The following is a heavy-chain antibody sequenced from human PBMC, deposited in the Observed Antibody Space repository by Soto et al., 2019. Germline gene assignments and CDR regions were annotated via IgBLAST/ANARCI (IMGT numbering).Heavy chain of an antibody. D-gene: IGHD6-13*01. J-gene: IGHJ4*02. CDR2: IYYSGST. CDR3: ASRYGSSFDY. V-gene: IGHV4-59*08. Sequence: QVQLQESGPGLVKPSETLSLTCTVSGGSISSYYWSWIRQPPGKGREWIGYIYYSGSTNYNPSLKSRVTISVDTSKNQFSLKLSSVTAADTAVYYCASRYGSSFDYWGQGTLVTVSS. CDR1: GGSISSYY.